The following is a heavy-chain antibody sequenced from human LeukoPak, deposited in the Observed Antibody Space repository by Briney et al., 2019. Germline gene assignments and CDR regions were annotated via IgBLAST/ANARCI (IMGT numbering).Heavy chain of an antibody. J-gene: IGHJ4*02. CDR3: ARDSVTAKFDY. Sequence: GGSLRLSCAASGFTFSSYSMNWVRQAPGKGLEWVSYISSSSSTIYYADSVKGRFTISRDSAKNSLYLQMNSLRAEDTAVYYCARDSVTAKFDYWGQGTLVTVSS. CDR1: GFTFSSYS. V-gene: IGHV3-48*04. D-gene: IGHD2-21*02. CDR2: ISSSSSTI.